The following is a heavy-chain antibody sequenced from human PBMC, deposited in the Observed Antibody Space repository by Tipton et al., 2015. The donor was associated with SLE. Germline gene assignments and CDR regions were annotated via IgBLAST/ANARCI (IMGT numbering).Heavy chain of an antibody. J-gene: IGHJ3*02. CDR1: GGSISSSTYY. Sequence: TLSLTCTVSGGSISSSTYYWGWIRQPPGKGLEWIGSIYYSGNTNYNPSLKSRVTISVDTSKNQFSLKLSSVTAADTAVYYCAREVNIVDDSDAFDIWGQGTMVTVSP. CDR2: IYYSGNT. CDR3: AREVNIVDDSDAFDI. V-gene: IGHV4-39*01. D-gene: IGHD5/OR15-5a*01.